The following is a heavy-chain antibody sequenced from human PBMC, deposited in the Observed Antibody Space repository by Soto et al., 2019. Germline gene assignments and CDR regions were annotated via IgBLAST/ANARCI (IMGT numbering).Heavy chain of an antibody. Sequence: GGSLRLSCAASGFTFSSYSMNWVRQTPGKGLEWVSYISSSSNTIYYADSVKGRFTISRDNAKNSLYLQMNSLRDEDTAVYYCARTYDSSGYPRGYGMDVWGQGTTVTVSS. CDR1: GFTFSSYS. CDR2: ISSSSNTI. CDR3: ARTYDSSGYPRGYGMDV. J-gene: IGHJ6*02. V-gene: IGHV3-48*02. D-gene: IGHD3-22*01.